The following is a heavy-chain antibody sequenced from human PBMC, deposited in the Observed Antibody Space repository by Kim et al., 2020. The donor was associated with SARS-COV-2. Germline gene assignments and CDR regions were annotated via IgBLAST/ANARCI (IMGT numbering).Heavy chain of an antibody. CDR2: ISYDGINK. Sequence: GGSLRLSCAASGFSFSNYDMFWVRQAPGKGLEWVALISYDGINKDYADFVKGRFTISRDNSKSTLYLQMNSLRVVDTAVYFCARKPTTSSWSYYFEYWGQGTLVTVAS. CDR3: ARKPTTSSWSYYFEY. D-gene: IGHD6-13*01. V-gene: IGHV3-30*04. CDR1: GFSFSNYD. J-gene: IGHJ4*01.